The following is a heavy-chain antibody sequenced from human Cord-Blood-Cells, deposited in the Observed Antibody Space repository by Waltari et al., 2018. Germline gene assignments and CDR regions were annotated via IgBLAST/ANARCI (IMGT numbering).Heavy chain of an antibody. CDR3: ARRYSGYDYYGMDV. D-gene: IGHD1-26*01. J-gene: IGHJ6*02. V-gene: IGHV1-69*01. CDR2: IIPIFGTA. CDR1: GGTFSRYA. Sequence: QVQLVQSGAEVKKPGSSVKVSCKASGGTFSRYAISWVRQAPGQGLEWMGGIIPIFGTANYAQKFQGRVTITADESTSTAYMELSSLRSEDTAVYYCARRYSGYDYYGMDVWGQGTTVTVSS.